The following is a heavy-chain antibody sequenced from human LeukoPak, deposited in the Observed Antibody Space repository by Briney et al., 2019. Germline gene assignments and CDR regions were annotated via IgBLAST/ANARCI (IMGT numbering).Heavy chain of an antibody. CDR1: GGTFSSYA. V-gene: IGHV1-69*13. Sequence: SVTVSCKASGGTFSSYAISWVRQAPGQGLEWMGGIIPIFGTANYAQKFQGRVTITADESTSTAYMELSSLRSEDTAVYYCARSWGTIFGVTYDYWGQGTLVTVSS. J-gene: IGHJ4*02. CDR2: IIPIFGTA. CDR3: ARSWGTIFGVTYDY. D-gene: IGHD3-3*01.